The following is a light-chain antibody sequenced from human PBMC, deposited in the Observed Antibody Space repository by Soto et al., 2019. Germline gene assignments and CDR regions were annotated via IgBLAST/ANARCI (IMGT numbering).Light chain of an antibody. V-gene: IGKV3D-11*01. CDR1: QAVNTR. Sequence: EIVLTQSPATLSSFPGDRVTLSCRASQAVNTRLAWYQHKPGQAPRLLIYLASNRAAGVPARFSGSGSGTVFTLTISSLQSDDFAVYYCQQRSSNWRWTFGQGTKVDIK. CDR3: QQRSSNWRWT. CDR2: LAS. J-gene: IGKJ1*01.